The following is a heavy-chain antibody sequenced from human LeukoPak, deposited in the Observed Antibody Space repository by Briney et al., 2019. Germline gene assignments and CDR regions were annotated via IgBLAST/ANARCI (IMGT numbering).Heavy chain of an antibody. D-gene: IGHD3-16*01. J-gene: IGHJ4*02. CDR1: EFSVGSNY. CDR3: ARFLGSRDY. Sequence: GGSLRLSCAASEFSVGSNYMTWVRQAPGKGLEWVSLIYSGGSTYYADSVKGRFTISRDNSKNTLYLQMNSLRAEDTAVYYCARFLGSRDYWGQGTLVTVSS. CDR2: IYSGGST. V-gene: IGHV3-66*01.